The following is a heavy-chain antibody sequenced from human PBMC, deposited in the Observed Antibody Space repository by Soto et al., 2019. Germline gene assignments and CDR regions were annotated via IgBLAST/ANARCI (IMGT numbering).Heavy chain of an antibody. CDR2: ISNDGNRK. Sequence: GGSLRLSCAASGFSFSSYGMHWVRQAPGRGLEWVTVISNDGNRKYYGESVKGRFSVSRDNDKDTLYLQMNGLRPEDTGVYYCAKDRRQLSPLDMWGQGTTVTVSS. J-gene: IGHJ3*02. CDR3: AKDRRQLSPLDM. D-gene: IGHD6-6*01. CDR1: GFSFSSYG. V-gene: IGHV3-30*18.